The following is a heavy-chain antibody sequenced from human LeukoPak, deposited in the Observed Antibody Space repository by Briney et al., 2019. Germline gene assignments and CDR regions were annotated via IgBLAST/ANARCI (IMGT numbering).Heavy chain of an antibody. CDR1: GGTFISYA. CDR3: ARVAATFSYYYYYMDV. Sequence: SVKVSCKPSGGTFISYAISWVRQAPGQGLEWMGGIIPIFGTANYPQKFQRRVTITTDESTSTAYMELSSLRSEDTAVYYCARVAATFSYYYYYMDVWGKGTTVTVSS. D-gene: IGHD2-15*01. V-gene: IGHV1-69*05. J-gene: IGHJ6*03. CDR2: IIPIFGTA.